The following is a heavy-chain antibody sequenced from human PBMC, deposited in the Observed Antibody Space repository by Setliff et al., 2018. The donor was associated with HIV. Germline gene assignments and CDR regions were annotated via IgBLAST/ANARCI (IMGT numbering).Heavy chain of an antibody. CDR2: IYYSGTT. CDR1: GDSISSSSCY. Sequence: PSETLSLTCTVSGDSISSSSCYWAWIRQPPGKGLEWIGNIYYSGTTFYNPSLKSRVTVSVDTSKNQFSLKLSSVTAADTAVYYCARHGVDDTSANYFRFGVHDHWGQGTLVTVSS. V-gene: IGHV4-39*01. CDR3: ARHGVDDTSANYFRFGVHDH. D-gene: IGHD3-22*01. J-gene: IGHJ4*02.